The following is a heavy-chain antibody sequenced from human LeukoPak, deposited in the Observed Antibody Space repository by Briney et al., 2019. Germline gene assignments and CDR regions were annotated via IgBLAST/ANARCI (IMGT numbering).Heavy chain of an antibody. Sequence: SETLSLTCTVSGGSIGSDYWSWIRQPPGKGLEWIGYIYYTGSTYYNTSLMSRVTISVDSSKNQFSLKLRSVTAADTAVYYCARDSRISSRDYQYYMDVWGNGTTVTVSS. CDR3: ARDSRISSRDYQYYMDV. CDR2: IYYTGST. CDR1: GGSIGSDY. J-gene: IGHJ6*03. V-gene: IGHV4-59*01. D-gene: IGHD2-15*01.